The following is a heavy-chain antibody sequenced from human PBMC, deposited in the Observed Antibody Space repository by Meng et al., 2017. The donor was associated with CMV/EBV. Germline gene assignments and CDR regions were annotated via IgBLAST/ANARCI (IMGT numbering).Heavy chain of an antibody. V-gene: IGHV4-31*02. D-gene: IGHD1-26*01. Sequence: VSGVSISSTGHYWSWFRQHPGKGLEWTGYIYYSGTTYYSPSLKSRVTISIDTSKNQFSLKLSSVTAADTAVYYCGRLMGATTADFWGQGTLVTVSS. CDR2: IYYSGTT. CDR1: GVSISSTGHY. CDR3: GRLMGATTADF. J-gene: IGHJ4*02.